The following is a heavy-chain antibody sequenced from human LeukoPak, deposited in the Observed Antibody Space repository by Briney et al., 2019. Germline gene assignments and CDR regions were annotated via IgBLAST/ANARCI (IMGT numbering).Heavy chain of an antibody. J-gene: IGHJ4*02. D-gene: IGHD6-13*01. CDR2: INPSGGTT. CDR3: ARYSSSSWDFDY. V-gene: IGHV1-46*01. Sequence: ASVKVSCKASGYTFTNYYMHWVRQAPGQGLEWMGIINPSGGTTTYAQQFQGRVTMTTDTSTSTAYMELSSLRSEDTAVYYCARYSSSSWDFDYWGQGTLVTVSS. CDR1: GYTFTNYY.